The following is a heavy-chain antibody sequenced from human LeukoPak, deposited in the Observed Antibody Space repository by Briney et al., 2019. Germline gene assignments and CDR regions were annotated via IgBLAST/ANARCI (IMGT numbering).Heavy chain of an antibody. Sequence: SETLSLTCAVYGGSFTDYYWSWIRQPPGKGLEWIGEINHRGNTNYNSSLKSRATISVDRSKNQFSLKLNSVTAADTAVYFCARVPHSTSSIDYWGQGAPVTVSS. CDR3: ARVPHSTSSIDY. D-gene: IGHD6-6*01. V-gene: IGHV4-34*01. CDR2: INHRGNT. CDR1: GGSFTDYY. J-gene: IGHJ4*02.